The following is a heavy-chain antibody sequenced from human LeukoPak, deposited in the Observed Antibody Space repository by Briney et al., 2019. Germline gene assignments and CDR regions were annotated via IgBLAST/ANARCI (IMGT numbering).Heavy chain of an antibody. J-gene: IGHJ4*02. CDR1: GYTFTGYY. D-gene: IGHD1-1*01. CDR3: ARVALERPTPEYYLFFLDY. CDR2: INPNSGGT. Sequence: GPSVNVSCKPSGYTFTGYYMHSVPQTPGQGLERMGWINPNSGGTNYAQKFQGRVPLTRDTPISTAYMELSRLRSGDSAVYYLARVALERPTPEYYLFFLDYGGEGTLVTVS. V-gene: IGHV1-2*02.